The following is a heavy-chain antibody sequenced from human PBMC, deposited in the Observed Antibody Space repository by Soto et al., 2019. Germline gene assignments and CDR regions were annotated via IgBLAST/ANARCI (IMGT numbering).Heavy chain of an antibody. Sequence: ASVKVSCKASGYTFTSYGISWVRQAPGQGLECMGWISAYNGNTNYAQKLQGRVTMTTXTXXSXXXMXLXXLRXDDTAVYYCARERQWLFDPWGQGTLVTVSS. D-gene: IGHD3-22*01. CDR1: GYTFTSYG. CDR2: ISAYNGNT. J-gene: IGHJ5*02. CDR3: ARERQWLFDP. V-gene: IGHV1-18*04.